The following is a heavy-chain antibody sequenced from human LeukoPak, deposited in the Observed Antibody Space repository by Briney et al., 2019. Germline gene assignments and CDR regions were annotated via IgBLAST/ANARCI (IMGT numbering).Heavy chain of an antibody. Sequence: PSEILSLTCAVYGGSFSGYYWSWIRQPPGKGLEWIGEINHSGSTNYNPSLKSRVTISVDTSKNRFSLKLSSVTAADTAVYYCARRGSITVFGVVSDYHYYMDVWGKGTTVTVSS. J-gene: IGHJ6*03. CDR3: ARRGSITVFGVVSDYHYYMDV. CDR2: INHSGST. V-gene: IGHV4-34*01. CDR1: GGSFSGYY. D-gene: IGHD3-3*01.